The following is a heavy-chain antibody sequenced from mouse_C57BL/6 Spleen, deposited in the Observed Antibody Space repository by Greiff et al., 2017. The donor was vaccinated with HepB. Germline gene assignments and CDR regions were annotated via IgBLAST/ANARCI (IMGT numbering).Heavy chain of an antibody. J-gene: IGHJ3*01. D-gene: IGHD2-5*01. V-gene: IGHV5-17*01. Sequence: EVQLQESGGGLVKPGGSLKLSCAASGFSFSDYGMHWVRQAPEKGLEWVAYISSGSSTIYYADTVKGRFTISRDNAKNTLFLQMTSLRSEDTAMYYCARNSNGAWFAYWGQGTLVTVSA. CDR3: ARNSNGAWFAY. CDR1: GFSFSDYG. CDR2: ISSGSSTI.